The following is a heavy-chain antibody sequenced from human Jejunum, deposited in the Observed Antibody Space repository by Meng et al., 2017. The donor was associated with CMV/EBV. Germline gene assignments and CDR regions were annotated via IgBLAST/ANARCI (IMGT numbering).Heavy chain of an antibody. D-gene: IGHD1-26*01. V-gene: IGHV4-59*01. CDR3: ARDPGVGYFYSGTDV. Sequence: GGPISGYSWSLIRPPPGKGLEWIGYIYNSGNTYYNPSLKGRVTLSVDTSKNQFSLNLNSVTAADTALYYCARDPGVGYFYSGTDVWGQGATVTVSS. CDR2: IYNSGNT. CDR1: GGPISGYS. J-gene: IGHJ6*02.